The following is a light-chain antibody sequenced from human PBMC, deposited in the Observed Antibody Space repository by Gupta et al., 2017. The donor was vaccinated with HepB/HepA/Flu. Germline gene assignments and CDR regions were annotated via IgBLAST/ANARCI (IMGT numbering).Light chain of an antibody. Sequence: QSVLTQPPSASGTPGQRVTLSCSGSSSHIGTNTVSWYQPLPGTAPKLLIYRNNQRHSGVPDRFSGSKSGTSASMAISGLQAGEEADYYCAAGDDSMNGQVFGGGTKLTVL. CDR1: SSHIGTNT. V-gene: IGLV1-44*01. CDR3: AAGDDSMNGQV. CDR2: RNN. J-gene: IGLJ3*02.